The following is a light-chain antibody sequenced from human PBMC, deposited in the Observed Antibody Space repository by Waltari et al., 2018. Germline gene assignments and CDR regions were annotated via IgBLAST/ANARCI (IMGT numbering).Light chain of an antibody. CDR3: QQSDTNPIA. V-gene: IGKV1-39*01. Sequence: DIQMTQSPSSLSASVVDRVTISCRASQSVTGYLNWYQQKPGKAPKLLIYEASRLHSGVPSRFSGSQSGTDFTLTISFLQPEDFATYYCQQSDTNPIAFGQGTRLEIK. J-gene: IGKJ5*01. CDR2: EAS. CDR1: QSVTGY.